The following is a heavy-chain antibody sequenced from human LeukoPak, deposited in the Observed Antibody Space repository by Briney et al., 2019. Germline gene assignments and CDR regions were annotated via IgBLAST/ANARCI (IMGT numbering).Heavy chain of an antibody. D-gene: IGHD2-2*02. CDR1: GFTFSGFE. CDR2: SSSSGSTI. V-gene: IGHV3-48*03. Sequence: HPGGSLRLSCAASGFTFSGFEMNWVRQAPGKGLEWVSYSSSSGSTIYYADSVKGRFTVSRDNAKNSLYLQMNSLRAEDTAVYYCARDPGHCSSTSCYKFFDYWGQGTLVTVSS. J-gene: IGHJ4*02. CDR3: ARDPGHCSSTSCYKFFDY.